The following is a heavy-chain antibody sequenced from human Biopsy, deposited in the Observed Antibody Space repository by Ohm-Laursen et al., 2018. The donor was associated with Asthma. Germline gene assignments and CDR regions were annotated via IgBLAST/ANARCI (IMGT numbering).Heavy chain of an antibody. V-gene: IGHV3-30*03. CDR3: SREEPTSGWYQGSILR. CDR2: ISYDGSNK. J-gene: IGHJ4*02. CDR1: GFSFSRYG. Sequence: LRLSCSASGFSFSRYGMHWVRQAPGKGLEWVACISYDGSNKYYADSVKGRSTISRDNSKNTLYLQMNSLRAEDTAVYYCSREEPTSGWYQGSILRWGQGTLVTVSS. D-gene: IGHD6-19*01.